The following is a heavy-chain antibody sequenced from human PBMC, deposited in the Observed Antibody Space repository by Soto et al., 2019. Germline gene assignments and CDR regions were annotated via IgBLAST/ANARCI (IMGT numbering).Heavy chain of an antibody. V-gene: IGHV1-69*13. Sequence: SVKVSCKASGGTFSSYAISWVRQAPGQGLEWMGGIIPIFGTANYAQKFQGRVTITADESTSTAYMELSSLRSEDTAVYYCARGDTYYYDSSGYSATFDYWGQGTLVTV. CDR3: ARGDTYYYDSSGYSATFDY. CDR2: IIPIFGTA. J-gene: IGHJ4*02. D-gene: IGHD3-22*01. CDR1: GGTFSSYA.